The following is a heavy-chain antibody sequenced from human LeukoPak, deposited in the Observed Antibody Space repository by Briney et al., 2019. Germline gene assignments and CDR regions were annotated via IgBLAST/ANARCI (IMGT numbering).Heavy chain of an antibody. J-gene: IGHJ4*02. CDR2: ITGSGVTT. V-gene: IGHV3-23*01. CDR3: AKEIYYYID. Sequence: PGGSLRLSCAASGLTFSSYVMTWVRQAPGKGLEWVSGITGSGVTTYYADSVKGRFTIFRDNSKNTLYLQMNSLRADDTAVYYCAKEIYYYIDWGQGTLVTVSS. D-gene: IGHD3-9*01. CDR1: GLTFSSYV.